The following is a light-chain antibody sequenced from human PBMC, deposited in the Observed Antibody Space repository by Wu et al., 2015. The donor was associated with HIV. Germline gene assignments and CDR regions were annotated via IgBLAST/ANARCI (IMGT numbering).Light chain of an antibody. CDR1: QSVSSSY. CDR2: GAS. V-gene: IGKV3-20*01. Sequence: EIVLTQSPGTLSLSPGERATLSCRASQSVSSSYLAWYQQKPGQAPRLLIYGASSRATGIPDRFSGSGSGTDFTLTISRLEPEDFAVYYCQQYGSSPGSFGQGTKAGDQ. CDR3: QQYGSSPGS. J-gene: IGKJ2*03.